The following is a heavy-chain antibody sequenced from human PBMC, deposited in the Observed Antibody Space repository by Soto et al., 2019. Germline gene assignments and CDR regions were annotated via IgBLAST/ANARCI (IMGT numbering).Heavy chain of an antibody. CDR1: GGSISSYY. J-gene: IGHJ6*03. V-gene: IGHV4-59*08. D-gene: IGHD2-8*01. CDR3: ARLLTYCTNGVCYNDYYYYMAV. CDR2: IYYSGST. Sequence: SETLSLTCTVSGGSISSYYWSWIRQPPGKGLEWIGYIYYSGSTNYNPSLKSRVTISVDTSKNQFSLKLSSVTAADTAVYYCARLLTYCTNGVCYNDYYYYMAVWGKGTTVIVSS.